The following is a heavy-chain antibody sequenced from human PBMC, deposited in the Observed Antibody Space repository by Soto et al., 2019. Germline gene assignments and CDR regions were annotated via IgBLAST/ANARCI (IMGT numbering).Heavy chain of an antibody. CDR1: GFSLSTSGVG. J-gene: IGHJ4*02. D-gene: IGHD3-10*01. Sequence: QITLKESGPTLVKPTQTLTLTCTFSGFSLSTSGVGVGWIRQPPGKALEWLALIYWDDDKRYSPSLKSRLTITKATQKNQVFLKMTNMAPVDTATYYCAHADFVLRWLGEGKTSYYFDYGGQETLATVSS. CDR3: AHADFVLRWLGEGKTSYYFDY. CDR2: IYWDDDK. V-gene: IGHV2-5*02.